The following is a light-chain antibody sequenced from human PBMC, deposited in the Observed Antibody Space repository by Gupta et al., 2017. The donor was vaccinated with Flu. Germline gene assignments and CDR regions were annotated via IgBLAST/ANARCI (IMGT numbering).Light chain of an antibody. CDR2: EVS. Sequence: DIMMNPAPLSLSFSPGQQTSISCRSSQSLLHSSGTTYLFWYLQKPAQPPQLLIYEVSKRFSGVPDRFSGSGSGTDFTLKISRVEAEDGGVYYCVQSTHLWTFGQGTRVDIK. CDR1: QSLLHSSGTTY. V-gene: IGKV2D-29*01. J-gene: IGKJ1*01. CDR3: VQSTHLWT.